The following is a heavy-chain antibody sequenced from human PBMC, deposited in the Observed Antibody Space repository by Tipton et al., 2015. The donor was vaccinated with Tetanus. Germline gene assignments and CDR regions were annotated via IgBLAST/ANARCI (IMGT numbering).Heavy chain of an antibody. J-gene: IGHJ4*02. CDR2: IYYSGST. Sequence: TLSLTCTVSGVSISSYNWTWIRQPPGRGLEWIGYIYYSGSTNYNPSLKSRVTISVDTSKNQFSLQLNSVTPEDTAVYYCARPLGSGRYFDYWGQGTLVTVSS. D-gene: IGHD6-19*01. CDR3: ARPLGSGRYFDY. V-gene: IGHV4-59*12. CDR1: GVSISSYN.